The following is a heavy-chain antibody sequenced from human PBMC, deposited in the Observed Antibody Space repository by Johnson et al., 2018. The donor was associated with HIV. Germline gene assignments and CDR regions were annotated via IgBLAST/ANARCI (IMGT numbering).Heavy chain of an antibody. V-gene: IGHV3-15*01. CDR2: IKSKTDDGTT. D-gene: IGHD3-10*01. CDR3: TGGFGELFVVLHDAFDI. J-gene: IGHJ3*02. Sequence: QLVESGGDLVKPGESLRLSCAASGFTFSNVWMSWVRQAPGRGLEWVGHIKSKTDDGTTDYAAPVKGRFTISRDDSKNMLYLQMNSLKTEDTAVYYCTGGFGELFVVLHDAFDIWGQGTMVTVSS. CDR1: GFTFSNVW.